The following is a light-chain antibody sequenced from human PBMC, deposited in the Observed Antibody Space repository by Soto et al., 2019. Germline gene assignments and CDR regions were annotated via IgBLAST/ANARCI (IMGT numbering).Light chain of an antibody. CDR2: KAS. J-gene: IGKJ1*01. CDR1: QTINRW. CDR3: QHYNSYSEA. V-gene: IGKV1-5*03. Sequence: DIEMTQPPSTLSGSVGDRVTITCRASQTINRWMDWYQQKPGKAPKILIYKASTLKSGVSSRFSGSGSGTEFTLAISSLQSDDWASYYSQHYNSYSEAFGQGTNVDIK.